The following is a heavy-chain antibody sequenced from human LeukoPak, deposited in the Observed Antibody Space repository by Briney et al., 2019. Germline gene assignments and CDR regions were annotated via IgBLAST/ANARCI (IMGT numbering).Heavy chain of an antibody. CDR3: ARAPDYRWFDP. CDR2: IYYSGST. CDR1: GGSISSYY. D-gene: IGHD4/OR15-4a*01. V-gene: IGHV4-59*01. J-gene: IGHJ5*02. Sequence: SETLSLTCTVSGGSISSYYWSWIRQPPGKGLGWIAYIYYSGSTNFNPSLKSRGTISIDTSKNQFSLKLSSVTAADTAMYYCARAPDYRWFDPWGQGTLVTVSS.